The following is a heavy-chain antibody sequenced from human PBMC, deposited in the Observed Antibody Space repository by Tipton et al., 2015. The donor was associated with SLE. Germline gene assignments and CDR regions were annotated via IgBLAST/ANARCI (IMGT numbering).Heavy chain of an antibody. J-gene: IGHJ4*02. CDR2: ISGSGGST. CDR1: GFTFSSYA. Sequence: SLRLSCAASGFTFSSYAMSWVRQAPGKGLEWVSAISGSGGSTYYADSVKGRFTISRDNSKNTLYLQMNSLRAEDTAVYYCAKGGEGSSGWYSNFDYWGQGTLVTVSS. CDR3: AKGGEGSSGWYSNFDY. V-gene: IGHV3-23*01. D-gene: IGHD6-19*01.